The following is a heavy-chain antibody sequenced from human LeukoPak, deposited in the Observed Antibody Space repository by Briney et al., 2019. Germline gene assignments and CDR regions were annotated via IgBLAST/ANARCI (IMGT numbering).Heavy chain of an antibody. D-gene: IGHD3-22*01. CDR1: GYTFTGYY. V-gene: IGHV1-2*02. CDR3: ARANYYDSSGPFDY. Sequence: ASVKVSCKASGYTFTGYYMHWVRQAPGQGLEWMGWINPNSGGTNYAQKFQGRVTTTRDTSISTAYMELSRLRSDDTAVYYCARANYYDSSGPFDYWGQGTLVTVSS. CDR2: INPNSGGT. J-gene: IGHJ4*02.